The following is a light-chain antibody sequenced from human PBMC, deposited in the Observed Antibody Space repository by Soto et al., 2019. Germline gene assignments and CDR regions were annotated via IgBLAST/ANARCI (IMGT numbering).Light chain of an antibody. CDR1: QSFTTSQ. Sequence: EIVLTQSPSTLSLSPGERATLFCRASQSFTTSQLAWYQQRPGQAPRVLIFGASRRATGIPDRFSGSGSGTDFTLTISRLEPEDSAVYYCQQYASSPRTFGQGTTVEIK. J-gene: IGKJ1*01. CDR3: QQYASSPRT. V-gene: IGKV3-20*01. CDR2: GAS.